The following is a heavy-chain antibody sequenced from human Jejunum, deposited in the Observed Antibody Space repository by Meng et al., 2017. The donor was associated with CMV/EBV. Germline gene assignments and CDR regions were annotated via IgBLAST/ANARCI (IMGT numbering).Heavy chain of an antibody. CDR2: ILPGTGAT. J-gene: IGHJ3*02. CDR1: GYRLNAHY. D-gene: IGHD2-2*03. V-gene: IGHV1-2*02. Sequence: SGYRLNAHYIHWVRKAPGQGLEWMGWILPGTGATDYAQKFSDRVTMTRDMSISTFYMELSRLTSDDTAVYYCVRDMDASEGSAFDIWGQGTMVTVSS. CDR3: VRDMDASEGSAFDI.